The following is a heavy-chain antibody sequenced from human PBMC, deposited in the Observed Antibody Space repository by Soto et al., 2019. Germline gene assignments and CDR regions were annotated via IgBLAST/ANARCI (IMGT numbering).Heavy chain of an antibody. CDR3: ARAGFWSGYYTGFDY. CDR2: ISYDGSNK. Sequence: GGSLRLSCAASGFTFSSYAMHWVRQAPGKGLEWVAVISYDGSNKYYADSVKGRFTISRDNSKNTLYLQMNSLRAEDTAVYYCARAGFWSGYYTGFDYWGQGTRVTVSS. V-gene: IGHV3-30-3*01. J-gene: IGHJ4*02. D-gene: IGHD3-3*01. CDR1: GFTFSSYA.